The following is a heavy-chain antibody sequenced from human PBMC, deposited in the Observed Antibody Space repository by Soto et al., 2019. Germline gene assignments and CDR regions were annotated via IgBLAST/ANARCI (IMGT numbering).Heavy chain of an antibody. J-gene: IGHJ5*02. CDR2: INPKTGGT. Sequence: QLVQSGAEVKEPGASVKVSCKTSGYTFIDYYIHWVRQAPGQGLEWMGWINPKTGGTNYAQKFQDWVNMTRDTSISAAYMELSRLTYDDTAVYYCALASGTYAENWLDPWGQGTLVTVSS. CDR3: ALASGTYAENWLDP. CDR1: GYTFIDYY. V-gene: IGHV1-2*04. D-gene: IGHD1-26*01.